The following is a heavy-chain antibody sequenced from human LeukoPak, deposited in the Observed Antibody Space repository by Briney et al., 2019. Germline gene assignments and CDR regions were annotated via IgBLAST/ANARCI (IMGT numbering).Heavy chain of an antibody. CDR3: AKDYYFDY. Sequence: GGSLRLSCAATGFTFSSYSLNWVRQAPGKGLEWVSYVSSSSSTIYYADSVKGRFTISRDNAKNSLYLQMNSLRAEDTAVYCCAKDYYFDYWGQGTLVTVSS. V-gene: IGHV3-48*01. J-gene: IGHJ4*02. CDR1: GFTFSSYS. CDR2: VSSSSSTI.